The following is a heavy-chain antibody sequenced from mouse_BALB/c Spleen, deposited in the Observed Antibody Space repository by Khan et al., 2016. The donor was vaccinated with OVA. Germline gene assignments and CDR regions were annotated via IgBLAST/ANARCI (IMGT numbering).Heavy chain of an antibody. CDR1: GYSITSDYA. D-gene: IGHD1-1*01. Sequence: EVQLQESGPGLVKPSQSLSLTCTVTGYSITSDYAWNWIRQFPGNKLEWMGYISYSGRTSYNPSLKSRISITRDTSKNQFFLPLTSVTTEDTATYYCARSVTITTVVATDFDYWGQGTTLTVSS. V-gene: IGHV3-2*02. CDR2: ISYSGRT. CDR3: ARSVTITTVVATDFDY. J-gene: IGHJ2*01.